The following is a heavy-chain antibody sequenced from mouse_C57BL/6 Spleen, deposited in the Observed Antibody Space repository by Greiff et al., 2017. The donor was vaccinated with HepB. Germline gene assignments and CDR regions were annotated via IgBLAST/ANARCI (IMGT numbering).Heavy chain of an antibody. CDR3: AREVYYDYLFAY. CDR1: GYTFTDYN. Sequence: EVQLQQSGPELVKPGASVKMSCKASGYTFTDYNMHWVKQSHGKSLEWIGYINPNNGGTSYNQKFKGKATLTVNKSSSTAYMEHRRMTSEDSAVFYCAREVYYDYLFAYWGQGTLVTVSA. V-gene: IGHV1-22*01. J-gene: IGHJ3*01. D-gene: IGHD2-4*01. CDR2: INPNNGGT.